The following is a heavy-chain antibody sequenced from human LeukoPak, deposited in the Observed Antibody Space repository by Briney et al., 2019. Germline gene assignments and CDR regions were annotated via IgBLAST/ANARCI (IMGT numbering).Heavy chain of an antibody. CDR2: IYYSGST. Sequence: SETLSLTCSVSGDSIRSKSWSWIRQPPGKGLEWIENIYYSGSTYYNPSLKSRVTISVDTSKNQFSLKLSSVTAADTAVYYCARPRYYGSGRFYYFDYWGQGTLVTVSS. V-gene: IGHV4-59*08. D-gene: IGHD3-10*01. J-gene: IGHJ4*02. CDR1: GDSIRSKS. CDR3: ARPRYYGSGRFYYFDY.